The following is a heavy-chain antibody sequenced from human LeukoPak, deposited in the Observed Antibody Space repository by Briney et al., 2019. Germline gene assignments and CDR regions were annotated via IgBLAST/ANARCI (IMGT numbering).Heavy chain of an antibody. V-gene: IGHV3-23*01. CDR2: ISGSGDST. CDR1: GFTFSTFA. CDR3: AREKVAEYSSSAYYFDY. J-gene: IGHJ4*02. D-gene: IGHD6-13*01. Sequence: PGGSLRLSCAASGFTFSTFAMNWVRQAPGKGLEWVSAISGSGDSTYFGDSVKGRFTISRDNSKSVLYLQMNSLRAEDTAVYYCAREKVAEYSSSAYYFDYWGQGTLVTVSS.